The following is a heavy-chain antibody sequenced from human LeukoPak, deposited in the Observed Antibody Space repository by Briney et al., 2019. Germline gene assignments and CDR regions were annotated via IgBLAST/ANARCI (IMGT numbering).Heavy chain of an antibody. CDR2: IGHNGST. V-gene: IGHV4-34*01. CDR1: GGSFSNYN. CDR3: ATSRFYLES. J-gene: IGHJ4*02. Sequence: SETLSITCAVYGGSFSNYNWTWIRQPPGKGLEWIGEIGHNGSTRYNPSLTGRVSISLDTSKSQFSLKLSAVTAADTALYYCATSRFYLESWGQGTLVTVSS.